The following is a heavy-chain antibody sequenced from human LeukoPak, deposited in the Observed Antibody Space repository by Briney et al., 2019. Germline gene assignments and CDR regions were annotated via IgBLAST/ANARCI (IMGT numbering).Heavy chain of an antibody. Sequence: SETLSLTCTVSGGSIGNYYCSWIRHPSGKGLECLGYIYYSGSTNYSHSLSSRLTMSLDTSKNQYSLKLSSVNAADTAVYYCARAGTNWSSGCYFDYWGQGALVTVSS. CDR3: ARAGTNWSSGCYFDY. V-gene: IGHV4-59*01. J-gene: IGHJ4*02. CDR1: GGSIGNYY. CDR2: IYYSGST. D-gene: IGHD1-1*01.